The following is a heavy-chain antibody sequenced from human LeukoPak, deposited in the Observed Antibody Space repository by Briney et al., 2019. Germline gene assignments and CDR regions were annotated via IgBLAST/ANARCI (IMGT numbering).Heavy chain of an antibody. CDR3: ARDGGRFSFGFGY. Sequence: SETLSLTCAVYGGSFSGYYWSWIRQPPGKGLEWIGEINHSGSTNYNPSLKSRVTISVDTSKNQFTLKLSSVTPADTAVYYCARDGGRFSFGFGYWGQGTLVTVSS. V-gene: IGHV4-34*01. CDR2: INHSGST. J-gene: IGHJ4*02. D-gene: IGHD5-18*01. CDR1: GGSFSGYY.